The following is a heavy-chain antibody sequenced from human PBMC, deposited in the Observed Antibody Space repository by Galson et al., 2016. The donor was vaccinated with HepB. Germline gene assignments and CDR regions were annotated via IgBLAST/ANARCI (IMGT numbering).Heavy chain of an antibody. D-gene: IGHD5-18*01. CDR2: ISSRGNDI. CDR3: ARDPPGYTNGENYFDY. J-gene: IGHJ4*02. Sequence: SLRLSCAASGFTFSDYYMSWIRQAPGKGLEWVSYISSRGNDITYADSVKGRFTISRDNAKNSLYLQMNSLRAEDTAVYDCARDPPGYTNGENYFDYWGQGTLVTVSS. CDR1: GFTFSDYY. V-gene: IGHV3-11*05.